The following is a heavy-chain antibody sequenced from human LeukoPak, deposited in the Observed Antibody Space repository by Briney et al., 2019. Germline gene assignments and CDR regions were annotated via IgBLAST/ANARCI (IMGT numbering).Heavy chain of an antibody. Sequence: SGGSLRLSCAASGFTFSSYGMSWVRQAPGKGLEWVSAISGSGGSTYYADSVKGRFTISRDNSKNTLYLQMNSLRAEDTAVYYCARETYYYDSSGYYSDAFDIWGQGTMVTVSS. CDR1: GFTFSSYG. CDR3: ARETYYYDSSGYYSDAFDI. CDR2: ISGSGGST. J-gene: IGHJ3*02. V-gene: IGHV3-23*01. D-gene: IGHD3-22*01.